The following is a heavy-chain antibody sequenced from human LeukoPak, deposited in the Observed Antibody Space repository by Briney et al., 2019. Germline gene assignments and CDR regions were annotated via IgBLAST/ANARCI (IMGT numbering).Heavy chain of an antibody. CDR3: AELGITMIGGV. D-gene: IGHD3-10*02. J-gene: IGHJ6*04. CDR1: GFTFSNYG. V-gene: IGHV3-30*18. Sequence: GGSLRLSCVASGFTFSNYGMQWVRQAPGKGLEWVAIISKDGSVKYYGDSVRGRFTISRDNSKNTAYLQMNSLRAEDKAVYYCAELGITMIGGVWGKGTTVTISS. CDR2: ISKDGSVK.